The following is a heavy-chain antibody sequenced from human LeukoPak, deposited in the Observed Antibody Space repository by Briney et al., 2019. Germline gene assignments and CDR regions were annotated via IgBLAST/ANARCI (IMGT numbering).Heavy chain of an antibody. D-gene: IGHD5-18*01. V-gene: IGHV4-34*01. CDR1: GGSFGGYY. Sequence: SETLSLTCAVYGGSFGGYYWNWVRQSPGKGLEWIGEISHSGSTNYSPPLKSRVAMSVDTSKKQFSLKLSSVTAADTAVYYCARVPYTAMARYYFDYWGQGTLVTVSS. CDR2: ISHSGST. J-gene: IGHJ4*02. CDR3: ARVPYTAMARYYFDY.